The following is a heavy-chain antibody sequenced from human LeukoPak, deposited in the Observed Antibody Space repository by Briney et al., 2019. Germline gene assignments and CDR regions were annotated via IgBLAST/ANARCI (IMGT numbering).Heavy chain of an antibody. CDR1: GYTFTDYY. Sequence: ASVKISCKVSGYTFTDYYMHWVRQATGQGLEWMGWMNPNSGNAGYAQKFQGRVTITRNTSISTAYMELSSLRSEDTAVYYCARGSGDYWGQGTLVTVSS. V-gene: IGHV1-8*03. J-gene: IGHJ4*02. CDR2: MNPNSGNA. CDR3: ARGSGDY.